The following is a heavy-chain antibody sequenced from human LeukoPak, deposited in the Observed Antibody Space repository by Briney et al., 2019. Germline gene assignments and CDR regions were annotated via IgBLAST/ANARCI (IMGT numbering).Heavy chain of an antibody. V-gene: IGHV3-48*01. J-gene: IGHJ4*02. D-gene: IGHD4-17*01. CDR1: GFSFSDYG. CDR2: INSNGAVI. CDR3: ARDPDGDYDFDY. Sequence: PGGSLRLSCAASGFSFSDYGMNWVRRAPGKGLEWLSNINSNGAVISYADSVKGRFTISRDTAKSSLYLQMNSLKIEDTAIYFCARDPDGDYDFDYWGQGTLVTVSS.